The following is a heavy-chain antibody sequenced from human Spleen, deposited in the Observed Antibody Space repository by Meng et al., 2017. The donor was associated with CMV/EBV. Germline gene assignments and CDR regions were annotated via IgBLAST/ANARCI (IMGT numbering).Heavy chain of an antibody. V-gene: IGHV3-66*02. Sequence: GGPLRLSCAASGFTVSSNYMSWVRQAPGKGLEWVSVIYSGGSTYYADSVKGRFTISRDNSKNTLYLQMNSLRAEDTAVYYCARVGDAGSRRWELPYRGAFDIWGQGTMVTVSS. CDR1: GFTVSSNY. CDR3: ARVGDAGSRRWELPYRGAFDI. D-gene: IGHD1-26*01. J-gene: IGHJ3*02. CDR2: IYSGGST.